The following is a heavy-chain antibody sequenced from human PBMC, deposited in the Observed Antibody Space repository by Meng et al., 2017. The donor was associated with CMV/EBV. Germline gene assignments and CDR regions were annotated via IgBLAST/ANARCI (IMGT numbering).Heavy chain of an antibody. J-gene: IGHJ6*02. Sequence: GGSLRLSCAASGFTFSSYGMHWVRQAPGKGLEWVAVIWYDGSNKYYADSVKGRFTISRDNSKNTLYLQMNSLRAEDTAVYYCARGERSGWKYYYGMDVWGQGTTVTVSS. CDR3: ARGERSGWKYYYGMDV. V-gene: IGHV3-33*01. CDR2: IWYDGSNK. D-gene: IGHD6-19*01. CDR1: GFTFSSYG.